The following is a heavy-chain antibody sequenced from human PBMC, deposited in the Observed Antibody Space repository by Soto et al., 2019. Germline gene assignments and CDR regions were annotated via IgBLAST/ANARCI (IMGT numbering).Heavy chain of an antibody. CDR1: GYSFTSYW. CDR3: ARHGHTGIVGATKGVDWFDP. D-gene: IGHD1-26*01. V-gene: IGHV5-51*01. J-gene: IGHJ5*02. CDR2: IYPGDSDT. Sequence: GESLKISCKGSGYSFTSYWIGWVRQMPGKGLEWMGIIYPGDSDTRYSPSFQGQVTISADKSISTAYLQWSSLKASDTAMYYCARHGHTGIVGATKGVDWFDPWGQGTLVTVSS.